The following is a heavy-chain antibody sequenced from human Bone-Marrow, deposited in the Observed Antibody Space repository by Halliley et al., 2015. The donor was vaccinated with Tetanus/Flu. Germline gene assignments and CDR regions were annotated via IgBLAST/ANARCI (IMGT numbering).Heavy chain of an antibody. V-gene: IGHV4-4*02. J-gene: IGHJ4*02. CDR2: HSGSP. Sequence: HSGSPNYNPSPKSRVPISVDKPKTQFSLKLSSVTAADTAVYYCARLGGDYYDSRGYLYFFDSWGQGTLVTVSS. D-gene: IGHD3-22*01. CDR3: ARLGGDYYDSRGYLYFFDS.